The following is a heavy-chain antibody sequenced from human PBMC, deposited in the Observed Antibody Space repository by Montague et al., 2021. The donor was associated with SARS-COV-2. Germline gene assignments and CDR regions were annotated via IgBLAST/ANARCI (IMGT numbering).Heavy chain of an antibody. CDR2: ISYNGSNK. D-gene: IGHD3-9*01. CDR3: ARGDHDILTGYYIPYFDY. Sequence: SLRLSCAASGFTFSNYAMYWVRQAPGKGLEWVAVISYNGSNKYYADSVKGRFTISRDNSKNTLYLQMNSLRAEDTAVCYCARGDHDILTGYYIPYFDYWGQGTLVTVSS. J-gene: IGHJ4*02. V-gene: IGHV3-30*04. CDR1: GFTFSNYA.